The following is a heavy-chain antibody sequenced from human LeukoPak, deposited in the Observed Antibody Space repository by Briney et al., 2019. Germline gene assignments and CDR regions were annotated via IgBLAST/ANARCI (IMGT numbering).Heavy chain of an antibody. V-gene: IGHV1-46*01. D-gene: IGHD3-22*01. J-gene: IGHJ3*02. CDR1: GYTFTSYY. Sequence: ASVKVSCKASGYTFTSYYMQWVRQAPGQGLEWMGIINPSGGSTSYAQKFQGRVTMTRDMSTSTVYVELSSLRSEDTAVYYCARRYDSSGQSPKDDAFDIWGQGTMVTVSS. CDR2: INPSGGST. CDR3: ARRYDSSGQSPKDDAFDI.